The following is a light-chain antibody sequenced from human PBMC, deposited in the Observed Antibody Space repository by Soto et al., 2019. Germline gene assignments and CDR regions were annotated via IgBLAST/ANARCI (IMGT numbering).Light chain of an antibody. V-gene: IGLV2-23*02. J-gene: IGLJ1*01. Sequence: QSALTQPASGSGSPGQSITISCTGTSSDVGSYNLVSWYQQHPGKAPKLMIYEVSKRPSGVSNRLSGSKSGNTASLTISGLQAEDEADYYCCSYAGSSTYVFGTGTKVTVL. CDR1: SSDVGSYNL. CDR3: CSYAGSSTYV. CDR2: EVS.